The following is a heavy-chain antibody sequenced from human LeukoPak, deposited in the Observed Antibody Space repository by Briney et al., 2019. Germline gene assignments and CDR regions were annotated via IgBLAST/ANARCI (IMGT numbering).Heavy chain of an antibody. CDR3: ARAHYDILTGEVYYFDY. J-gene: IGHJ4*02. D-gene: IGHD3-9*01. V-gene: IGHV3-21*01. CDR1: GFTFSSYS. Sequence: GGSLRLSCAASGFTFSSYSMNWVRQAPGKGLEWVSSISSSSSYIYYADSVKGRFTISRDNAKNSLYLQMNSLRAEDTAVYYCARAHYDILTGEVYYFDYWGQGTLVTVSS. CDR2: ISSSSSYI.